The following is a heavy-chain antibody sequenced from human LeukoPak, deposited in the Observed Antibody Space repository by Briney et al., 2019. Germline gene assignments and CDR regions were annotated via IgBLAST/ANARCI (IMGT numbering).Heavy chain of an antibody. CDR1: GGSFSGYY. J-gene: IGHJ4*02. V-gene: IGHV4-34*01. CDR2: INHSGST. CDR3: ARGGESSNFDY. D-gene: IGHD3-16*01. Sequence: SETLSLTCAVYGGSFSGYYRSWIRQPPGKGLEWIGEINHSGSTNYNPSLKSRVTISVDTSKNQFSLKLSSVTAADTAVYYCARGGESSNFDYWGQGTLVTVSS.